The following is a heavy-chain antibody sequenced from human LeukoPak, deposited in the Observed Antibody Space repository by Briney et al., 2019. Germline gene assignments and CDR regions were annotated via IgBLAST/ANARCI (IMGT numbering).Heavy chain of an antibody. J-gene: IGHJ6*02. CDR1: AFTFGTYA. D-gene: IGHD1-26*01. Sequence: GGSLRLSCAASAFTFGTYAMTWVRQAPGKGLEWVSSVSGHDGRTYNADSAKGRRTIFRGNPKNTIYLQMTSLRDEDTAVYYCAKNMGATEYIYGIQAKYYVMDVWGQGTTVTVSS. V-gene: IGHV3-23*01. CDR2: VSGHDGRT. CDR3: AKNMGATEYIYGIQAKYYVMDV.